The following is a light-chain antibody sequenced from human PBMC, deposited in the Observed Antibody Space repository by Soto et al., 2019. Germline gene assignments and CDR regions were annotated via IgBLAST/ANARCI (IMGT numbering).Light chain of an antibody. CDR2: SNN. CDR3: AAWDDSLNGRV. J-gene: IGLJ1*01. CDR1: SSNIGTNT. Sequence: QSVLTQPPSASGTPGQRITISCSGGSSNIGTNTVNWYQQLPGTAPKLLINSNNQRPSGVPDRFSGSKSGTSASLAISGLQSEDEAHYYCAAWDDSLNGRVFGPGTKVTVL. V-gene: IGLV1-44*01.